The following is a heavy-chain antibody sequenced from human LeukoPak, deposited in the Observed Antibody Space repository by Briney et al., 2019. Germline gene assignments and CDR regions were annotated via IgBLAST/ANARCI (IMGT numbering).Heavy chain of an antibody. J-gene: IGHJ4*02. CDR1: GVSISSSEW. V-gene: IGHV4-4*02. CDR3: GKTDIYFNPIDY. Sequence: SETLSLTCAVSGVSISSSEWWIWVRQPPGQGLEWIGEIHRAGRTRYNPSLKSRVTMSMDYSKNQFSLNVSSVTAADTAIYYCGKTDIYFNPIDYWGPGSLDTVSS. CDR2: IHRAGRT. D-gene: IGHD3-9*01.